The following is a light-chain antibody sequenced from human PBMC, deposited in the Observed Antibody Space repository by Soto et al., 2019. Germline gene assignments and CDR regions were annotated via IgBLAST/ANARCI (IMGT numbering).Light chain of an antibody. Sequence: IQVTQSPSSLSASVGDRVTITCRASQDISSYLARYQQKPGKAPTLLIYDASNLESGVPSRFSGRGFGTEFILTISSLQPDDFAMYWCQHYGGMWTFGQGTRVEMK. CDR1: QDISSY. V-gene: IGKV1-5*01. CDR2: DAS. J-gene: IGKJ1*01. CDR3: QHYGGMWT.